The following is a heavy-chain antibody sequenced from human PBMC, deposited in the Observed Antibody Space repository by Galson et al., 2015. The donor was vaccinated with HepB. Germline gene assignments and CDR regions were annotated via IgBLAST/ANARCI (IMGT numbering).Heavy chain of an antibody. CDR2: IYPGDSDT. V-gene: IGHV5-51*01. D-gene: IGHD2-2*01. Sequence: QSGAEVKKSGESLRISCKGSGYSFTNYWIGWVRQMPGKGLEWMGIIYPGDSDTRYSPSSQGQVTMSADKSITTAYLQWSSLKASDTAMYYCARLGDIVIIPAAIKGGYYYYGMGVWGQGTAVTVSS. CDR1: GYSFTNYW. J-gene: IGHJ6*02. CDR3: ARLGDIVIIPAAIKGGYYYYGMGV.